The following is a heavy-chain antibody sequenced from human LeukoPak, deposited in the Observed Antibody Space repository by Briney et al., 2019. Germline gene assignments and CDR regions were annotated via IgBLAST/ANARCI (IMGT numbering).Heavy chain of an antibody. Sequence: PGGSLRLSCAASGFNFRIHDMSWVRQAPGKRLEWVSTISGRNTGTYYADSVKGRFTISRDNSKNTLYLQMNSLRAEDTAVYYCANPYGSGSYYMSALDIWGLGTMVTVSS. CDR3: ANPYGSGSYYMSALDI. CDR1: GFNFRIHD. CDR2: ISGRNTGT. D-gene: IGHD3-10*01. V-gene: IGHV3-23*01. J-gene: IGHJ3*02.